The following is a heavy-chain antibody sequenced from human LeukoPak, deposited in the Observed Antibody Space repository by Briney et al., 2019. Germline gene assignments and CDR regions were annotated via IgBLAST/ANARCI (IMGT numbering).Heavy chain of an antibody. CDR2: IFYSGRT. J-gene: IGHJ3*02. CDR3: ARPSVGEGDLSFHDAFNI. D-gene: IGHD3-16*02. CDR1: GGSISTYY. Sequence: PSETLSLTCTVSGGSISTYYWSWIRQPPGKGLEWIGYIFYSGRTNYNPSLKSRVTISVDTSKNQFSLWLSSVTAADTAVYYCARPSVGEGDLSFHDAFNIWGQGTMVTVSS. V-gene: IGHV4-59*12.